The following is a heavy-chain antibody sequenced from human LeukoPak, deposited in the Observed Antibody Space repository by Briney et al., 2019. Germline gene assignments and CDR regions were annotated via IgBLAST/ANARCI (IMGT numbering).Heavy chain of an antibody. CDR3: ARGDDFSGDH. Sequence: PGGSLRLSCVASGFTFSNFWMSWVRQAPGRGLEWVANIHPEGNEKYHVESVKGRFTISRDNAKNSLFLQMNGLSVEDTAVYYCARGDDFSGDHWGQGILVTVSS. D-gene: IGHD1-1*01. CDR1: GFTFSNFW. V-gene: IGHV3-7*04. CDR2: IHPEGNEK. J-gene: IGHJ4*02.